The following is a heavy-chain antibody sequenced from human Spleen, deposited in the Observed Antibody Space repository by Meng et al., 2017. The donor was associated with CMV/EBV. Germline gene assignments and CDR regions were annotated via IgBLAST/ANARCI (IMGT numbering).Heavy chain of an antibody. D-gene: IGHD4-23*01. Sequence: SLNCAVYGGSFSGYYCRWIRQPPGKGLEWIGEISHSGSTNYNPSLKSRVTISVDTSKNQFSLKLSSVTAADTAVYYCARKEVVTRFGYWGQGTLVTVSS. CDR2: ISHSGST. CDR3: ARKEVVTRFGY. CDR1: GGSFSGYY. V-gene: IGHV4-34*01. J-gene: IGHJ4*02.